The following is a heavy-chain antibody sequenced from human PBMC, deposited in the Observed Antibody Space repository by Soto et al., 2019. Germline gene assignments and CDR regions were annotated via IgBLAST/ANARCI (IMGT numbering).Heavy chain of an antibody. D-gene: IGHD2-21*02. CDR2: ISYDGSNK. J-gene: IGHJ6*02. CDR1: GFTFSSYA. CDR3: ARDRFEVVTAYYYYYGMDV. V-gene: IGHV3-30-3*01. Sequence: QVQLVESGGGVVQPGRSLRLSCAASGFTFSSYAMHWVRQAPGKGLEWVAVISYDGSNKYYADSVKGRFTISRDNSKNPLXXQMNSLRAEDTAVYYCARDRFEVVTAYYYYYGMDVWGQGTTVTVSS.